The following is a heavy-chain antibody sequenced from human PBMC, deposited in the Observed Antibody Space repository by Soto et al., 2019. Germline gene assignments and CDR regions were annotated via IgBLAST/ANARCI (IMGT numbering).Heavy chain of an antibody. CDR2: ISNDGSNK. CDR1: TFTFSTYG. CDR3: AGEDLAVPGSTFDI. J-gene: IGHJ3*02. V-gene: IGHV3-30-3*01. Sequence: QVQLVESGGGVVQPGRSLRLSCAASTFTFSTYGMHWVRQAPGKGLEWVAFISNDGSNKYYADSVKGRFTISRDNSRNTLYLQMNSLRADDTAVFYCAGEDLAVPGSTFDIWGQGTMVTVS. D-gene: IGHD6-13*01.